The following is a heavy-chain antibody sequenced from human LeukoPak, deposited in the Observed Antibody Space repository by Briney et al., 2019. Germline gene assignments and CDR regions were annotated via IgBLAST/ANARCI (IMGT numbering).Heavy chain of an antibody. CDR3: ASTIAAAGNFDH. V-gene: IGHV1-8*03. CDR2: MNPNSGNT. CDR1: GYTFTSYD. D-gene: IGHD6-13*01. Sequence: ASVKVSCKASGYTFTSYDINWVRQATGQGLEWMGWMNPNSGNTGYAQKFQGRVTITRNTPISTAYMELSSLRSEDTAVYYCASTIAAAGNFDHWGQGTLVTVSS. J-gene: IGHJ5*02.